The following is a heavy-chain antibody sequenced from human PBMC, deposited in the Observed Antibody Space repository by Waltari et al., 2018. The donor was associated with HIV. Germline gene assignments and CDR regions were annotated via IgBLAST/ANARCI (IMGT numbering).Heavy chain of an antibody. V-gene: IGHV5-51*01. CDR2: INPGNSDT. Sequence: EVQLVQSRKEIKKPGESLKNSCKGSGYKFNTYWIGGARQMPGKGLEWMGIINPGNSDTRYSLSSQGQVTISADTSVTTAYLHWRSLKASDTAKYYCVVGPHYFDGPEGRGRLDYFQNWGQGTLVTVSS. D-gene: IGHD3-9*01. CDR1: GYKFNTYW. J-gene: IGHJ1*01. CDR3: VVGPHYFDGPEGRGRLDYFQN.